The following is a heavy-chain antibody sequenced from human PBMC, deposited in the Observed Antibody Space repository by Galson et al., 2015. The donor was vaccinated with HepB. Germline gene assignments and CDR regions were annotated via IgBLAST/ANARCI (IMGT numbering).Heavy chain of an antibody. Sequence: SVKVSCKASGGTFSSYAISWVRQAPGQGLEWMGGIIPIFGTANYAQKFQGRVTITADESTSTAYMELSSLRSEDTAVYYCARGTGEWLLYGYYYYMDVWGKGTTVTVSS. CDR1: GGTFSSYA. J-gene: IGHJ6*03. CDR3: ARGTGEWLLYGYYYYMDV. D-gene: IGHD3-3*01. CDR2: IIPIFGTA. V-gene: IGHV1-69*13.